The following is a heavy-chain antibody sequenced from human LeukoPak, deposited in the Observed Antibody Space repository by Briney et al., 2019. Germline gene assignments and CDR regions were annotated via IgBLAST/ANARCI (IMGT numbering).Heavy chain of an antibody. D-gene: IGHD6-19*01. CDR2: IYSGGST. J-gene: IGHJ4*02. V-gene: IGHV3-66*01. CDR1: GFTFSSYG. Sequence: PGGTLRLSCAASGFTFSSYGMSWVRQAPGKGLEWVSVIYSGGSTYYADSVKGRFTISRDNSKNTLYLQMNSLRAEDTAVYYCAREGLTVAYDYWGQGTLVTVSS. CDR3: AREGLTVAYDY.